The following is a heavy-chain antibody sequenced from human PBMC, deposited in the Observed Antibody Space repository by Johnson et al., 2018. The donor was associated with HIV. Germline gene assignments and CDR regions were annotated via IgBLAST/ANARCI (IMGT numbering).Heavy chain of an antibody. V-gene: IGHV3-64*01. Sequence: VQLVESGGGLVQPGGSLRLSCAASGFTFSSYAMHWVRQAPGKGLEYVSGISSNGGSTYYANSVKGRFTISRDNSKNTLYLQMNSLRAEDTAVYYCTTEITMIVVVITTYAFDIWGLGTMVTVSS. J-gene: IGHJ3*02. D-gene: IGHD3-22*01. CDR3: TTEITMIVVVITTYAFDI. CDR1: GFTFSSYA. CDR2: ISSNGGST.